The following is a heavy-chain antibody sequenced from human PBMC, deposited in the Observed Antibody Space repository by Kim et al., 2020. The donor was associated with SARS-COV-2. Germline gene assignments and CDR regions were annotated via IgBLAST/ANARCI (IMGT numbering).Heavy chain of an antibody. CDR1: GGSISSYY. Sequence: SETLSLTCTVSGGSISSYYWSWIRQPPGKGLEWIGYIYYSGSTNYNPSLKSRVTISVDTSKNQFSLKLSSVTAADTAVYYCARANYPQVRPKYSSSWYENAFDIWGQGTMVTVSS. J-gene: IGHJ3*02. CDR2: IYYSGST. CDR3: ARANYPQVRPKYSSSWYENAFDI. D-gene: IGHD6-13*01. V-gene: IGHV4-59*08.